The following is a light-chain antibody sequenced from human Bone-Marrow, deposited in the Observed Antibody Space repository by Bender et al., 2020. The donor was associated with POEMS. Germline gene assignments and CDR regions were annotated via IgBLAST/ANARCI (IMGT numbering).Light chain of an antibody. V-gene: IGLV2-23*01. Sequence: QSALTQPASVSGSPGQSITISCTGTSRDVGSYKHVSWYQQHPGKAHKLMIYEGSKRPSGASNRFSGSKSGNTASLTVSGLQAEDEADYYCSSYAGGNTWMFGGGTKLTVL. J-gene: IGLJ3*02. CDR2: EGS. CDR1: SRDVGSYKH. CDR3: SSYAGGNTWM.